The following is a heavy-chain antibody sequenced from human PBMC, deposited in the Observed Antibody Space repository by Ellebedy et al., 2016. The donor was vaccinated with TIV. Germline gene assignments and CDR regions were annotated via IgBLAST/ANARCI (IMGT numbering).Heavy chain of an antibody. J-gene: IGHJ1*01. D-gene: IGHD4-23*01. V-gene: IGHV3-33*05. CDR1: GFSFKLYA. CDR2: MSYDGGIS. Sequence: GGPLRLSXAASGFSFKLYAMAWVRQAPGKGLEWVAAMSYDGGISYYADTVNGRFTISRDNSNNTLYLQMDRLRADETAVYYCARTLAFGINSALGYWGQGTLVSVSS. CDR3: ARTLAFGINSALGY.